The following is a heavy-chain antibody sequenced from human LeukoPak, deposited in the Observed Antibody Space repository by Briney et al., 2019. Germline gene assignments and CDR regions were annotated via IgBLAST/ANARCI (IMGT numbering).Heavy chain of an antibody. V-gene: IGHV5-51*01. CDR1: GYNFLAHW. J-gene: IGHJ3*02. CDR3: ATAPSTSRDAFDI. D-gene: IGHD1-1*01. CDR2: IYPGDSDT. Sequence: GESLKISCKDSGYNFLAHWIGWVRQMPGEGLEGMGIIYPGDSDTRSSPSFDGQVTIAVDKCIRTAYQQWSSLQTSDTAMYYCATAPSTSRDAFDIRGQGTMVTVSS.